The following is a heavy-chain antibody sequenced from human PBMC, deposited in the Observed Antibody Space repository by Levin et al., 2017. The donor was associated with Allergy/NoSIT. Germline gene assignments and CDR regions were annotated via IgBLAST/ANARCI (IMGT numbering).Heavy chain of an antibody. CDR1: GFTFSRYW. V-gene: IGHV3-74*01. D-gene: IGHD6-25*01. Sequence: SCEDSGFTFSRYWMHWVRQAPGKGLVWVSRINSDGSSTSYADSVQGRFTISRDNTYNTLYLEMKSLRVEDTAVYYCARDPGSGGFQMDVWGQGTTVSVSS. J-gene: IGHJ6*02. CDR3: ARDPGSGGFQMDV. CDR2: INSDGSST.